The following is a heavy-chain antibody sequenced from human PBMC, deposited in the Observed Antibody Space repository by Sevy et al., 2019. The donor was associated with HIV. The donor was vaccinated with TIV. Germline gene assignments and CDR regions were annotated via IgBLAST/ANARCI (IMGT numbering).Heavy chain of an antibody. J-gene: IGHJ4*02. CDR1: GFTFSSYA. CDR2: ISYDGSNK. D-gene: IGHD4-17*01. CDR3: ARDEGDYGGNIIDY. Sequence: GGSLRLSCAASGFTFSSYAMHWVRQAPGKGLEWVAVISYDGSNKYYADSGKGRFTISRDNSKNTLYLQMNSLRAEDTAVYYCARDEGDYGGNIIDYWGQGTLVTVSS. V-gene: IGHV3-30-3*01.